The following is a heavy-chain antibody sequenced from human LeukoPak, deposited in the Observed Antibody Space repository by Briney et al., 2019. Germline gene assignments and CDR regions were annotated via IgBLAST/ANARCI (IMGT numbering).Heavy chain of an antibody. CDR3: ARDHVWSSASYFDY. J-gene: IGHJ4*02. CDR1: GGSISSGSYY. CDR2: IYTSGST. D-gene: IGHD2-2*01. V-gene: IGHV4-61*02. Sequence: PSETLSLTCTVSGGSISSGSYYWSWIRQPAGKGLEWIGRIYTSGSTNYNPSLKSRVTISVDTSKNQFSLKLSSVTAADTAAYYCARDHVWSSASYFDYWGQGILVTVSS.